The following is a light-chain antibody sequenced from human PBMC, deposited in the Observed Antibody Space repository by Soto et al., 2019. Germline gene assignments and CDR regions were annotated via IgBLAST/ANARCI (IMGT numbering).Light chain of an antibody. CDR1: QSVSRY. CDR3: QQRNNWPPWT. J-gene: IGKJ1*01. Sequence: EIVLTQPPATLSLSPGERATLSCRASQSVSRYLAWYQQKPGQSPRLLIYDASKRATGTPDRFSGSGSGTDFTLTISSLEPEDFAVYYCQQRNNWPPWTFGQGTKVEIK. V-gene: IGKV3-11*01. CDR2: DAS.